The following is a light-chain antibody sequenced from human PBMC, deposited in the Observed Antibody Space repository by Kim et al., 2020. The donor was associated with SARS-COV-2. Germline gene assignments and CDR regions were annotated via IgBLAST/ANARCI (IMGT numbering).Light chain of an antibody. V-gene: IGLV2-11*01. CDR1: SSDVGGYNY. CDR3: CSYAGSYTHVV. Sequence: QSVTNSCTGTSSDVGGYNYVSWYQQHPGKAPKLMIYDVSKRPSGVPDRFSGSKSGNTASLTISGLQAEDEADYYCCSYAGSYTHVVFGGGTQLTVL. J-gene: IGLJ2*01. CDR2: DVS.